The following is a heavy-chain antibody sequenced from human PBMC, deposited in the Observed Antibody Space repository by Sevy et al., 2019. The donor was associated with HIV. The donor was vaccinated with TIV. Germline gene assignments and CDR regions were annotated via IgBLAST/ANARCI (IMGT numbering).Heavy chain of an antibody. CDR1: GFTFSSYT. D-gene: IGHD3-16*01. Sequence: GGSLRLSCAASGFTFSSYTMDWVRQAPGKGLEWVSSIIIGSNYIYYADSLKGRFTISRDNAKNSVFLQMHSLRAEDTALYYCARRGGLTDDGFEIWGPGTMVSVSS. V-gene: IGHV3-21*03. CDR2: IIIGSNYI. CDR3: ARRGGLTDDGFEI. J-gene: IGHJ3*02.